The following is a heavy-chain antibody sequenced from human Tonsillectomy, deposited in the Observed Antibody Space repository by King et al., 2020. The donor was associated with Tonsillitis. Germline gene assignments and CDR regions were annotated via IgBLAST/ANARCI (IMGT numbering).Heavy chain of an antibody. CDR3: ARLAGGDSSGYPHDAFDI. CDR2: IYDTGST. D-gene: IGHD3-22*01. J-gene: IGHJ3*02. CDR1: RGSISSYY. V-gene: IGHV4-59*08. Sequence: QLQESGPGLVKPSETLSLTCTVSRGSISSYYWSWIRQPPGKGLDWIGYIYDTGSTNYNPSLKSRVTISVDTSKNQFSLKLSSVTAADTAVYYCARLAGGDSSGYPHDAFDIWGKGTMVTVSS.